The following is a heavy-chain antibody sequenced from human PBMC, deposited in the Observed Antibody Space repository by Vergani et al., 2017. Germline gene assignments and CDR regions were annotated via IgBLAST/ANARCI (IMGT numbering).Heavy chain of an antibody. Sequence: QVRLQESGPGLVKPSETLSLTCSVSGGSMSGYYWSWIRQPPGKELEWIGYMYHSGSTNYNPSLETRVTISGDTSKNQFSLKLNSVTAADTAVYYCGRVADFLGLGSRLLDLWGQGILVTVSS. D-gene: IGHD3-10*01. CDR3: GRVADFLGLGSRLLDL. CDR2: MYHSGST. J-gene: IGHJ5*02. V-gene: IGHV4-59*01. CDR1: GGSMSGYY.